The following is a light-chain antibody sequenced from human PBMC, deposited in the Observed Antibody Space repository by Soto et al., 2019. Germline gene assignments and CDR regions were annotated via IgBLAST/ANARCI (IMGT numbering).Light chain of an antibody. J-gene: IGKJ2*01. V-gene: IGKV1-39*01. Sequence: DIQMTQSPSSLSASVGDRVTITCRASQTTNNNLNWYQLKPGKAPKLLIDAASTLQTGVPSRFPGSGAGTDFTLTISSLQPEDYATYFCQQSYSMPYAFGPGTKVEI. CDR3: QQSYSMPYA. CDR1: QTTNNN. CDR2: AAS.